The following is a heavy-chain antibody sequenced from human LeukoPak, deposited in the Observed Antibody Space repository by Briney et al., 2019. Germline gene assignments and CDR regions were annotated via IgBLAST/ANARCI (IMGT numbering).Heavy chain of an antibody. CDR1: GYTFTSYY. CDR3: ARLPLRSIAVGYYGMDV. D-gene: IGHD6-6*01. V-gene: IGHV1-69*13. J-gene: IGHJ6*02. CDR2: IIPIFGTA. Sequence: SVKVSCTASGYTFTSYYMHWVRQAPGQGLEWMGGIIPIFGTANYAQKFQGRVTITADESTSTAYMELSSLRSEDTAVYYCARLPLRSIAVGYYGMDVWGQGTTVTVSS.